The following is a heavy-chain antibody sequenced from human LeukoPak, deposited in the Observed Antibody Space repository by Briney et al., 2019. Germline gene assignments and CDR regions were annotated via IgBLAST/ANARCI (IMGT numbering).Heavy chain of an antibody. V-gene: IGHV4-59*08. Sequence: SETLSLTCTVSGGSISSYYWSWLRQPPGKGLEWIGYIYYSGSTNYNPSLKSRVTISVDTSKNQFSLNLSSVTAADTAVYYCARRWVYDKRAFDAWGQGTMVTVSS. CDR1: GGSISSYY. CDR2: IYYSGST. CDR3: ARRWVYDKRAFDA. J-gene: IGHJ3*01. D-gene: IGHD3-16*01.